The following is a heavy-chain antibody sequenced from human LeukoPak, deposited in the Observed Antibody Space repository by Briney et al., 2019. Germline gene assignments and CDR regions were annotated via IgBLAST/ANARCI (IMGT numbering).Heavy chain of an antibody. CDR1: GFTFSSYW. CDR3: AKRKGGLRDPDY. J-gene: IGHJ4*02. CDR2: INYDGSNK. Sequence: PGGSLRLSCAASGFTFSSYWMSWVRQAPGKGLEWVASINYDGSNKNYADSGKGRFTISRDNSKNTLYLQMNSLRAEDTAVYYCAKRKGGLRDPDYWGQGTLVTVSS. V-gene: IGHV3-30*02. D-gene: IGHD3-16*01.